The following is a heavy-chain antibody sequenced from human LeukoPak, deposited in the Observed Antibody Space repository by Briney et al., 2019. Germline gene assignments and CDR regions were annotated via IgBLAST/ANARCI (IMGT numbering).Heavy chain of an antibody. J-gene: IGHJ4*02. CDR1: GFIFDDYA. CDR3: AKDPLDEPRYSSEEGY. V-gene: IGHV3-43*02. CDR2: ITGDGAGT. Sequence: GGSLRLSCAASGFIFDDYAMHWVRQAPGKGLEWVSLITGDGAGTYYEDSVRGRFTISRDNSKNSLYLIMNSLRAEDTAVYYCAKDPLDEPRYSSEEGYWGQGTLVTVSS. D-gene: IGHD6-19*01.